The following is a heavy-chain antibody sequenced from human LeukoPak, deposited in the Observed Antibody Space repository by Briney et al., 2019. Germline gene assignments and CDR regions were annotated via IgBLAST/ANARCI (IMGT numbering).Heavy chain of an antibody. CDR1: GFTVSSNY. Sequence: QPGGSLRLSCAASGFTVSSNYMSWVRQAPGKGLEWVSVIYSGGCTYYADSVKGRFTISRDNSKNTLYLQMNSLRAEDTAVYYCARGTSGVRGVPNWYFDLWGRGTLVTVSS. CDR3: ARGTSGVRGVPNWYFDL. V-gene: IGHV3-53*01. J-gene: IGHJ2*01. CDR2: IYSGGCT. D-gene: IGHD3-10*01.